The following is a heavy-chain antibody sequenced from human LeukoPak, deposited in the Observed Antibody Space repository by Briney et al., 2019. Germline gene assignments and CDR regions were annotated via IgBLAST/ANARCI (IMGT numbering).Heavy chain of an antibody. D-gene: IGHD4-17*01. CDR2: IWNDGSNK. CDR3: ARPSYDYAWFDP. CDR1: GFTFSHYG. Sequence: PGRSLRLCCAASGFTFSHYGIHSVRQAPAKGQGWVAVIWNDGSNKFYADSVKGRFTISRDDSQDTVFLQMNSLRVEDTAVYFCARPSYDYAWFDPWGQGTLVTVSS. J-gene: IGHJ5*02. V-gene: IGHV3-33*01.